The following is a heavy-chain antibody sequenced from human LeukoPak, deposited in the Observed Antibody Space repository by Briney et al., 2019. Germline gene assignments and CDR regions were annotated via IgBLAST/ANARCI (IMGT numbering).Heavy chain of an antibody. CDR2: INPNSGGT. Sequence: ASVKVSCKASGYTFTGYYMHWVRQAPGQGLEGMGWINPNSGGTNYAQKFQGRVTMTRDTSISTAYMELSRLRSDDTAVYYCARDNQPLYYYDSSGYFDYWGQGTLVTVSS. CDR3: ARDNQPLYYYDSSGYFDY. D-gene: IGHD3-22*01. J-gene: IGHJ4*02. CDR1: GYTFTGYY. V-gene: IGHV1-2*02.